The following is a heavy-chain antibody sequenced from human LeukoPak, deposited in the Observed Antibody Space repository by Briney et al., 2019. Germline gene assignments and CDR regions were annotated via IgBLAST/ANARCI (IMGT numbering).Heavy chain of an antibody. J-gene: IGHJ4*02. D-gene: IGHD6-19*01. Sequence: GGSLRPSCAASGFTLSRFSMHWVRQAPGKGLEFVSAISSNGVSTYYANSVKGRFTISRDISKNTLYLQMGSLRAEDMAVYYCARVDSGSGCDSWGQGTLVTVSS. CDR3: ARVDSGSGCDS. CDR1: GFTLSRFS. V-gene: IGHV3-64*01. CDR2: ISSNGVST.